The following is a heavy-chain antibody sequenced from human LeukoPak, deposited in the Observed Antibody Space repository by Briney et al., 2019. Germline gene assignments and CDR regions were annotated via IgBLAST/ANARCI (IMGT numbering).Heavy chain of an antibody. CDR3: VKDAQRGFDYSNSLEH. J-gene: IGHJ5*02. Sequence: GRSLRLSCATSGFTFSHYGMHWVRQAPGKGLEWVAVIWNDGSNKYYGDSVKGRFTISRDNSKNTLYLQMNSLTVEDTAVYYCVKDAQRGFDYSNSLEHWGQGTLVTVSS. V-gene: IGHV3-33*06. CDR1: GFTFSHYG. CDR2: IWNDGSNK. D-gene: IGHD4-11*01.